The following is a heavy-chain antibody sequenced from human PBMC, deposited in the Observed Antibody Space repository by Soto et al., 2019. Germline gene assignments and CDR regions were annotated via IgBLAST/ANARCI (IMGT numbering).Heavy chain of an antibody. D-gene: IGHD2-15*01. CDR2: VKSKTDGGTA. J-gene: IGHJ6*02. Sequence: EVQLVESGGGLVKPGGSLRLSCAASGFSFSYAWMSWVRQAPGKGLEWVGRVKSKTDGGTADYAAPVKGRFTISRDDSKNTVYLQMNSLKTEDTAVYYCTTDCSGGSCYPGAYYYYYGMDVWGQGTTVTVSS. CDR3: TTDCSGGSCYPGAYYYYYGMDV. CDR1: GFSFSYAW. V-gene: IGHV3-15*01.